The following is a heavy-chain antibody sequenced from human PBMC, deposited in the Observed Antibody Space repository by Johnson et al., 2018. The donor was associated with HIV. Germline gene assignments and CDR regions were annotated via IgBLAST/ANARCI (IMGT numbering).Heavy chain of an antibody. D-gene: IGHD1-26*01. Sequence: QVQLVESGGGVVQPGRSLRLSCAASGFTFSSYGMHWVRQAPGKGLEWVAVIWYDGSNKYYADSVKGRFTISRDNSKNTLYLQMGRLRAEDMAVYYCARGGGVVGNAFDIWGQGTMVTVSS. V-gene: IGHV3-33*01. J-gene: IGHJ3*02. CDR2: IWYDGSNK. CDR3: ARGGGVVGNAFDI. CDR1: GFTFSSYG.